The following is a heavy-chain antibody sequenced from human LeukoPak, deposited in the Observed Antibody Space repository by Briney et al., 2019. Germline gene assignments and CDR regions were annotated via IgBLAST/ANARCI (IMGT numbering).Heavy chain of an antibody. J-gene: IGHJ2*01. D-gene: IGHD2-8*02. Sequence: GGSLRLSCAASGFIFSPYWVTWVRLAPGMGLEWVANMKEGGGEKFYVDSVRGRFTISRDNAKNSVYLQMNSLRVEDTGVYYCARVRTEWYIDLWGRGTLVTVST. CDR2: MKEGGGEK. CDR3: ARVRTEWYIDL. V-gene: IGHV3-7*01. CDR1: GFIFSPYW.